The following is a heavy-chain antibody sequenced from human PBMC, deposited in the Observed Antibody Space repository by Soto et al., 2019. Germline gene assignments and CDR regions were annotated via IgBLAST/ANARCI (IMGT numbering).Heavy chain of an antibody. CDR2: IYNNGRT. J-gene: IGHJ4*02. CDR1: GGAISSSS. V-gene: IGHV4-59*01. D-gene: IGHD2-2*01. Sequence: SETLSLTCTVSGGAISSSSWSWIRQPPARGLEWLGYIYNNGRTDYNPSLKSRVTISVDTSKNHFSLKLSSVTPADTAVYYWARARFCTSTSCYHYVDFWGEGTLVTVCS. CDR3: ARARFCTSTSCYHYVDF.